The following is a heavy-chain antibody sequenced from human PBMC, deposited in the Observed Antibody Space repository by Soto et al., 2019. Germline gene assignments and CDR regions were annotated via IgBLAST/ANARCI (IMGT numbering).Heavy chain of an antibody. Sequence: EVQLVESGGALVQPGGSLRLSCAASGFTFSDHHMDWARQAPGKGLEWVGRSRKKANSYTTEYAASVKGRFTISRDDSKNSLYLQMSSLKTEDTAVYYCSLVGQVALVRGASEFDSWGQGTLVTVSS. CDR3: SLVGQVALVRGASEFDS. D-gene: IGHD3-10*01. J-gene: IGHJ4*02. CDR2: SRKKANSYTT. CDR1: GFTFSDHH. V-gene: IGHV3-72*01.